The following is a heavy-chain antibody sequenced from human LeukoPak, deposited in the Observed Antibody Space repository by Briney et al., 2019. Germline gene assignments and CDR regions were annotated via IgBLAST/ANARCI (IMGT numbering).Heavy chain of an antibody. CDR2: ISSSVSTI. Sequence: RGSLRLSCAASGFTFSSYEMNWVRQAPGKGLEWVSYISSSVSTISYTDSLKGRFTISRDNAKNSLYLQMNSLRAEDTAVCYCARDFDRPTRKIGRESLYYYYYYMDVWGKGTTVTVSS. CDR1: GFTFSSYE. D-gene: IGHD3-9*01. J-gene: IGHJ6*03. CDR3: ARDFDRPTRKIGRESLYYYYYYMDV. V-gene: IGHV3-48*03.